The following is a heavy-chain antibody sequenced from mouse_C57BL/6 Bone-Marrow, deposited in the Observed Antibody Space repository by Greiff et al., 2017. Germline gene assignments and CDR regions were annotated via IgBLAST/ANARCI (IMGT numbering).Heavy chain of an antibody. CDR2: INPYNGGT. J-gene: IGHJ2*01. CDR1: GYTFTDYY. D-gene: IGHD1-1*01. CDR3: ARLIRSYFDY. V-gene: IGHV1-19*01. Sequence: VQLQQSGPVLVKPGASVKMSCKASGYTFTDYYMNWVKQSHGKSLEWIGVINPYNGGTSYNQKFKGKATLTVDKSSSTAYMELNSLTSEDSAVYYCARLIRSYFDYWGQGTTLTVSS.